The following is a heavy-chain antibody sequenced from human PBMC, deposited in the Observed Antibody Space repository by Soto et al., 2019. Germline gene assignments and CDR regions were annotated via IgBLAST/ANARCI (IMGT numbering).Heavy chain of an antibody. V-gene: IGHV4-31*03. CDR2: IYYSGST. J-gene: IGHJ4*02. CDR3: ARAGRLKKPLDY. CDR1: GGSISSGGYY. Sequence: SETLSLTCTVSGGSISSGGYYWSWIRQHPGKGLEWIGYIYYSGSTYYNPSLKSRVTISVDTSKNQFSLKLSSVTAADTAVYYCARAGRLKKPLDYWGQGTLVTV.